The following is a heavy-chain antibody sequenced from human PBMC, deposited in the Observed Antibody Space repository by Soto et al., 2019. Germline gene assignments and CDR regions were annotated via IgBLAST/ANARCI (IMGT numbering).Heavy chain of an antibody. J-gene: IGHJ5*02. CDR3: ARGWYGDDGVDNWFDP. CDR1: GYTFTSYG. V-gene: IGHV1-18*01. D-gene: IGHD4-17*01. Sequence: GASVKVSCKASGYTFTSYGISWVRQAPGQGLEWMGWISAYNGNTNYAQKLQGRVTMTTDTSTSTAYMELRSLRSDDTAVYYCARGWYGDDGVDNWFDPWGQGTLVTVSS. CDR2: ISAYNGNT.